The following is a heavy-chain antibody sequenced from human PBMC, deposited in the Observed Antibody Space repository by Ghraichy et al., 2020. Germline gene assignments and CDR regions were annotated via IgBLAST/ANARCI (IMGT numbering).Heavy chain of an antibody. CDR1: GFTFSENR. J-gene: IGHJ4*02. V-gene: IGHV3-7*03. D-gene: IGHD3-22*01. CDR2: IKSDGSEE. Sequence: ESLNISCAASGFTFSENRMTWVRQAPGKGLEWVASIKSDGSEERYVASVEGRFTISRDNAKNSLYLQMNSLTAEDTAIYYCGSGYYHPTDIWGQGTLVTVSS. CDR3: GSGYYHPTDI.